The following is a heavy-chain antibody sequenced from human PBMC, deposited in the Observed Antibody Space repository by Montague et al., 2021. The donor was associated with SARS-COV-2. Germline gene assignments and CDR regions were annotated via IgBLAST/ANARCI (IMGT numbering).Heavy chain of an antibody. CDR1: GGSISSYY. V-gene: IGHV4-59*08. J-gene: IGHJ4*02. Sequence: SETLSLICTVSGGSISSYYWSWIRQPPGKGLEWIGYTYYSGSTNYNPSLKSRVTISVDTSKNQFSLKLSSVTAADTAVYYCARGFDYWGQGTLVTVSS. CDR2: TYYSGST. CDR3: ARGFDY.